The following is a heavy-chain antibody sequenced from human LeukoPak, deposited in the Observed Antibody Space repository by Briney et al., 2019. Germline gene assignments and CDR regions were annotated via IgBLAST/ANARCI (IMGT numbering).Heavy chain of an antibody. CDR2: INPNSGGT. CDR1: GYTFTGYY. Sequence: ASVKVSCKASGYTFTGYYMYWVRQAPGQGLEWMGWINPNSGGTNYAQKFQGRVTMTRDTSISTAYMELSRLRSDDTAVYYCARGHYYDKRNFQHWGQGTLVTVSS. V-gene: IGHV1-2*02. J-gene: IGHJ1*01. CDR3: ARGHYYDKRNFQH. D-gene: IGHD3-22*01.